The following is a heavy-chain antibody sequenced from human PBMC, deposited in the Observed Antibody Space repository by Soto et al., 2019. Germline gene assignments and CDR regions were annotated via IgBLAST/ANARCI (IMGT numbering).Heavy chain of an antibody. J-gene: IGHJ6*02. V-gene: IGHV4-59*08. CDR3: ARGAQVGYSPFRGMDV. CDR2: IYYSGST. Sequence: SETLSLTCTVSGGSISSYYWSWIRQPPGKGLEWIGYIYYSGSTNYNPSLKGRVTMSVDTSKNQLSLNLNYVTAADTAVYYCARGAQVGYSPFRGMDVRAQRTTVTVSS. D-gene: IGHD3-22*01. CDR1: GGSISSYY.